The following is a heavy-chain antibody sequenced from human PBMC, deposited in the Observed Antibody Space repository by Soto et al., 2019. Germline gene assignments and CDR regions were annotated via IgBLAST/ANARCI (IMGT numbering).Heavy chain of an antibody. CDR2: IYDSGST. CDR1: GGSISSYY. J-gene: IGHJ5*02. V-gene: IGHV4-59*13. CDR3: ARAQPFEFHNWFDP. Sequence: QVQLQESGPGLVKSSETLSLTCTVTGGSISSYYWSWIRRPPGKGLEWIGHIYDSGSTNYNPSLESRVTISLDPSTNQFSLKFSSMTAADTAVYYCARAQPFEFHNWFDPWGQGTLVSVSA. D-gene: IGHD3-10*01.